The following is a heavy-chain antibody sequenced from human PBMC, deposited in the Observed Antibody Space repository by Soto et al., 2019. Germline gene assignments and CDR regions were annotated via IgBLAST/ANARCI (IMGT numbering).Heavy chain of an antibody. J-gene: IGHJ4*02. CDR1: GFTFSSYG. V-gene: IGHV3-30*18. CDR3: AKTQASIVLMVYAIDIDY. D-gene: IGHD2-8*01. Sequence: GGSLRLSCAASGFTFSSYGMHWVRQAPGKGLEWVAVISYDGSNKYYADSVKGRFTISRDNSKNTLYLQMNSLRAEDTAVYYCAKTQASIVLMVYAIDIDYWGQGTLVTVSS. CDR2: ISYDGSNK.